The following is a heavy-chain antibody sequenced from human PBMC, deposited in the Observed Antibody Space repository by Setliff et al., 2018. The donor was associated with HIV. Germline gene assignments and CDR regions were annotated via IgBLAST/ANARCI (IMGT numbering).Heavy chain of an antibody. CDR2: IYPGDSET. CDR1: GYFFLSSW. J-gene: IGHJ4*02. D-gene: IGHD2-21*02. CDR3: AKRRRAPGTADLEAF. V-gene: IGHV5-51*01. Sequence: GESLKISCQGSGYFFLSSWIGWVRQVPGKGLEWVAIIYPGDSETRYSPSFEGQVTVSADKSITTAYLQWSSLRASDTAVYYCAKRRRAPGTADLEAFWGQGTLVTVSS.